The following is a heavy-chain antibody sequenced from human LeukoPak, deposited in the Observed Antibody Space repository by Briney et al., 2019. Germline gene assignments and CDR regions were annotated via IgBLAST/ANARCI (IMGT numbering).Heavy chain of an antibody. V-gene: IGHV3-49*03. Sequence: GGSLRLSCTASGFTFGDYAMSWFRQAPGKGLEWVGFIRSKAYGGTTEYAASVKGRFTISRDYSKSIAYLQMNSLKTEDTAVYYCTRAKTITMIVVDTFDYWGQGTLVTVSS. J-gene: IGHJ4*02. CDR3: TRAKTITMIVVDTFDY. CDR1: GFTFGDYA. D-gene: IGHD3-22*01. CDR2: IRSKAYGGTT.